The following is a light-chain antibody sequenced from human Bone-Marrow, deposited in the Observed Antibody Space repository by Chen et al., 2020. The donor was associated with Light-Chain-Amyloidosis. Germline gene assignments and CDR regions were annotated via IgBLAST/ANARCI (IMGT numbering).Light chain of an antibody. Sequence: DIQMTQSPSSLSASVGDRVTIPCRASQGISNYLAWYQQKPGNVPQLLIYAVSTLQSGVPSRCSGSGSGTDCTLTITSLQPEDVGTYYCQKYNRAPWTFGQGTKVEI. V-gene: IGKV1-27*01. J-gene: IGKJ1*01. CDR2: AVS. CDR3: QKYNRAPWT. CDR1: QGISNY.